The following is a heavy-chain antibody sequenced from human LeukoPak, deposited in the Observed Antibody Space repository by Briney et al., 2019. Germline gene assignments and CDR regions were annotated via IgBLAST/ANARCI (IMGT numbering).Heavy chain of an antibody. Sequence: SQTLSLTCTVSGGSISSGSYYGSWIRQPAGKGLEWIGRIYTSGSTNYNPSLKSRVTISVDTSKNQFSLKLSSVTAADTAVYDCAREGYYDSSGYNVPSFDYWGQGTLVTVSS. J-gene: IGHJ4*02. V-gene: IGHV4-61*02. D-gene: IGHD3-22*01. CDR1: GGSISSGSYY. CDR2: IYTSGST. CDR3: AREGYYDSSGYNVPSFDY.